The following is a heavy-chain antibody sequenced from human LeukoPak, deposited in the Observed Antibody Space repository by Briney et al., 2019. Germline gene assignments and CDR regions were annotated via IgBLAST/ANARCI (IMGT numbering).Heavy chain of an antibody. V-gene: IGHV3-11*04. CDR2: ISSSGSTI. J-gene: IGHJ5*02. CDR1: GFTFSDYY. Sequence: GGSLRLSCAASGFTFSDYYMSWIRQAPGKGLEWVSYISSSGSTIYYADSVKGRFTISRDNAKNSLYLQMNSLRAEDTAVYYCAKDGGYSSGWYNWFDPWGQGTLVTVSS. CDR3: AKDGGYSSGWYNWFDP. D-gene: IGHD6-19*01.